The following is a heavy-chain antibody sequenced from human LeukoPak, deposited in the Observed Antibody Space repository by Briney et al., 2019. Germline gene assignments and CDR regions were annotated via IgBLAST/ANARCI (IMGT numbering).Heavy chain of an antibody. CDR1: GFTFSDYY. CDR2: ISSSDSTI. Sequence: GGSLRLSCTASGFTFSDYYMNWVRQAPGKGLEWVSYISSSDSTIYYADSVKGRFTISRDNAKNSLYLQMNSLRAEDTAVYYCAELGITMIGGVWGKGTTVTISS. CDR3: AELGITMIGGV. J-gene: IGHJ6*04. D-gene: IGHD3-10*02. V-gene: IGHV3-11*04.